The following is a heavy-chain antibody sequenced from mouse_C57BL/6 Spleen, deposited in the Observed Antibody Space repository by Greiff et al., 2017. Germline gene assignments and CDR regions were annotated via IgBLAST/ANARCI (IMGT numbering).Heavy chain of an antibody. Sequence: QVQLQQPGAELVMPGASVKLSCKASGYTFTSYWMHWVKQRPGQGLEWIGGIDPSDSYTNYNQKFKGKSTLTVDKSSSTAYMQLSSLTSEDSAVYYCARFGSSYVGWYFDVWGTGTTVTVSS. V-gene: IGHV1-69*01. J-gene: IGHJ1*03. CDR2: IDPSDSYT. CDR3: ARFGSSYVGWYFDV. D-gene: IGHD1-1*01. CDR1: GYTFTSYW.